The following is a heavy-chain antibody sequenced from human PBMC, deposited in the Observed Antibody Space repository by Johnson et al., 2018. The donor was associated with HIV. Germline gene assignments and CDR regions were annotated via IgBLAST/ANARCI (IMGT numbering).Heavy chain of an antibody. J-gene: IGHJ3*02. CDR2: MWYDGSKN. Sequence: QVQLVEFGGGVVQPGGSLRLSCAASGFSINNYGMHWVRQAPGKGLEWVAVMWYDGSKNYYADSVKGRFTISRDTSKNTLYLQMNSLRAEDTAVYYCARDRIAARLWAFDIWGQGTMVTVSS. V-gene: IGHV3-33*01. CDR3: ARDRIAARLWAFDI. D-gene: IGHD6-6*01. CDR1: GFSINNYG.